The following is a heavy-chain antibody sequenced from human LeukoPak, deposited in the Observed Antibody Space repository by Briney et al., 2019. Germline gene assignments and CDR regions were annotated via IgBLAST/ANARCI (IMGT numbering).Heavy chain of an antibody. J-gene: IGHJ3*02. D-gene: IGHD2-15*01. CDR1: GFTFSSYW. V-gene: IGHV3-7*03. Sequence: GGSLRLSCAASGFTFSSYWMSWVRQAPGKGLEWVANIKQDGSEKYYVDSVKGRFTISRDNAKNSLYLQMNSLSAEDTAVYYCARAGLRGGSCYAFDIWGQGTMVTVSS. CDR3: ARAGLRGGSCYAFDI. CDR2: IKQDGSEK.